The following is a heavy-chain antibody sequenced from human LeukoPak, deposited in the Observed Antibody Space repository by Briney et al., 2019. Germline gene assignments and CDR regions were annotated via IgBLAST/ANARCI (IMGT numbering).Heavy chain of an antibody. CDR3: ARGAGTTVKGYYYYMDV. CDR1: GFTFSSYW. D-gene: IGHD1-7*01. V-gene: IGHV3-74*01. Sequence: GGSLRLSCAASGFTFSSYWMHWVHQAPGKGLVWVSRINSDGSSTSYADSVKGRFTISRDNAKNTLYLQMNSLRAEDTAVYYCARGAGTTVKGYYYYMDVWGKGTTVTVSS. J-gene: IGHJ6*03. CDR2: INSDGSST.